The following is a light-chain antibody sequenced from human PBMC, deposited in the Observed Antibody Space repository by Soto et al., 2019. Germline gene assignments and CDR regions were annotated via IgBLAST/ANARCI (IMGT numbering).Light chain of an antibody. Sequence: ETVMTQSPATLSVSPGERATLSCRASQHVSNNLAWYQQRPGQPPRLLIYGASTRATGIPSRFSGSGSGTEFPHAISSLQSEDFALSFCQQHNDSPPLTFGQGTRLEVK. J-gene: IGKJ5*01. CDR3: QQHNDSPPLT. CDR1: QHVSNN. V-gene: IGKV3-15*01. CDR2: GAS.